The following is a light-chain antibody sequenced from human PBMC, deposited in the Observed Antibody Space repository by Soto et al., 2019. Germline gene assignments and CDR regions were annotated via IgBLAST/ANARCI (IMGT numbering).Light chain of an antibody. CDR1: QSISIW. CDR3: QQYNDYSWT. CDR2: KAS. J-gene: IGKJ1*01. V-gene: IGKV1-5*03. Sequence: DIQVTQSPSTLSASVGDRVAITCRASQSISIWLAWYQQKPGKAPKLLIYKASSLESGAPSRFSGSGSGTEFTLTISSLQPDDFATYYCQQYNDYSWTFGQGTKVEIK.